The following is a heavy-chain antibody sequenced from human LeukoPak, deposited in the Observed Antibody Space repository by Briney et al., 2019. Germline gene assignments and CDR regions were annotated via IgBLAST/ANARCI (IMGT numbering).Heavy chain of an antibody. CDR2: ISSSSSYI. V-gene: IGHV3-21*01. J-gene: IGHJ4*02. CDR1: GFTFSSYS. D-gene: IGHD6-19*01. CDR3: ARIAVAGTGIDY. Sequence: GGSLRLSCAASGFTFSSYSMNWVRQAPGKGLEWVLSISSSSSYIYYADSVKGRFTISRDNAKNSLYLQMNSLRAEDTAVYYCARIAVAGTGIDYWGQGTLVTVSS.